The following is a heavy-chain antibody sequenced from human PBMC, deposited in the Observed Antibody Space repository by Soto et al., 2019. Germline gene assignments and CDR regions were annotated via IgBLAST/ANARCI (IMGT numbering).Heavy chain of an antibody. V-gene: IGHV4-61*01. Sequence: ETLCITCSVSGGSVTSSSDYWSWIRQPPGKGLEWIGYTYYSGSTMYNPSLKYRATISVDTSKNQVSLKLRSVTAADTAMYYCARLGDGYNYGKGWFHPWGQGTLVSVS. CDR2: TYYSGST. CDR1: GGSVTSSSDY. J-gene: IGHJ5*02. D-gene: IGHD5-12*01. CDR3: ARLGDGYNYGKGWFHP.